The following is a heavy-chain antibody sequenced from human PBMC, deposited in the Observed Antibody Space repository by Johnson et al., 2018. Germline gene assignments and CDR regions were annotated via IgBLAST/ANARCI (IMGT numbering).Heavy chain of an antibody. V-gene: IGHV3-13*01. Sequence: VQLVQSGGGLVQPGGSLRLSCAASGFTFSSYDMHWVRQATGKGLEWVSAIGTAGDTYYPGSVKGRFTISRENAKDSLYLQLNSLRAGDTAVYYCARSSEVITHHDAFEIWGQGTMVTVSS. D-gene: IGHD3-22*01. CDR3: ARSSEVITHHDAFEI. J-gene: IGHJ3*02. CDR2: IGTAGDT. CDR1: GFTFSSYD.